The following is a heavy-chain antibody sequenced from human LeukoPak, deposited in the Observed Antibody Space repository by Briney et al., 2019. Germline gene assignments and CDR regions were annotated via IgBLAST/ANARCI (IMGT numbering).Heavy chain of an antibody. CDR2: IRSKANDYAT. CDR3: TSDRLGELSDS. CDR1: GFTFSGSA. D-gene: IGHD3-16*02. J-gene: IGHJ4*02. Sequence: GGSLRLSCAASGFTFSGSAIHWVRQASGKGLEWVGHIRSKANDYATAYAASVKGRFTISRADSKTPAYLQMNTLKTEDTAVYYCTSDRLGELSDSWGQGTLVTVSS. V-gene: IGHV3-73*01.